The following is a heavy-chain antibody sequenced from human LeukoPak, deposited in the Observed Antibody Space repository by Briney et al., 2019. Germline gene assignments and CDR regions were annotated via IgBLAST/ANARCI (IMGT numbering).Heavy chain of an antibody. J-gene: IGHJ4*02. CDR2: ISSSSSYI. CDR3: ARVGQWLPSDY. CDR1: GFTFSSYS. V-gene: IGHV3-21*01. Sequence: GGSLRLSCAASGFTFSSYSMNWVRQAPGKGLEWVSSISSSSSYIYYADSVKGRFTISRDNAKNSLYLQMNSLRAEDTAVYYCARVGQWLPSDYWGQGTLVTVSS. D-gene: IGHD6-19*01.